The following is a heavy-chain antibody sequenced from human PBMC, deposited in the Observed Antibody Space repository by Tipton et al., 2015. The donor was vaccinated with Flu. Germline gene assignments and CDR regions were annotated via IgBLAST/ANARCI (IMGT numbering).Heavy chain of an antibody. CDR2: VSHSGNT. CDR1: GYSISTGYY. CDR3: ARHGREYFYGSGTDY. V-gene: IGHV4-38-2*01. Sequence: TLSLTCVVSGYSISTGYYWGWIRQLPGKGLEWIGSVSHSGNTYYEPSLKSRVTISLDTFQNHFSLKLISVTAADTAVYYCARHGREYFYGSGTDYWGQGTLVTVSS. D-gene: IGHD3-10*01. J-gene: IGHJ4*02.